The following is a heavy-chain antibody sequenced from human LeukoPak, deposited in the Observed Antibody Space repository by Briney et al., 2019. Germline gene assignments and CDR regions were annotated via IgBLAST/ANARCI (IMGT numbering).Heavy chain of an antibody. CDR2: ISSSSSTI. CDR1: GFTFSSYS. V-gene: IGHV3-48*02. Sequence: GGSLRLSCAASGFTFSSYSMNWDRQAPGKGLEWVSYISSSSSTIYYADSVKGRFTISRDNAKNSLYLQMNSLRDEDTAVYYCARGRKRGFYWDGDHPLFDYWGQGTLVTVSS. CDR3: ARGRKRGFYWDGDHPLFDY. J-gene: IGHJ4*02. D-gene: IGHD4-17*01.